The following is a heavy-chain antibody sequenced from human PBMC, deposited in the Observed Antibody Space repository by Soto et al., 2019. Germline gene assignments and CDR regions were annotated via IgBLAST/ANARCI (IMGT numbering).Heavy chain of an antibody. J-gene: IGHJ5*02. CDR2: ISYEGSNK. CDR3: AKGLFSGGSYPNWFDP. CDR1: GFSFSSYG. V-gene: IGHV3-30*18. D-gene: IGHD1-26*01. Sequence: QVQLVESGGGVVQPGRSLRLSCAASGFSFSSYGMHWVRQAPGKGLEWVALISYEGSNKFYADSVTGRFTISRDNSKNTLYLQVNSLRAEDTAVYYCAKGLFSGGSYPNWFDPWGQGTLVTVSS.